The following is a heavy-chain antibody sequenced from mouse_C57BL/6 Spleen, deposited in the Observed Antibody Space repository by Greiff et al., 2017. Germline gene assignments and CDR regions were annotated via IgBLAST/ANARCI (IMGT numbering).Heavy chain of an antibody. V-gene: IGHV1-76*01. CDR1: GYTFTDYY. D-gene: IGHD1-1*01. CDR2: IYPGSGNT. J-gene: IGHJ1*03. CDR3: ARESYYYGSIYWYFDV. Sequence: VKLMESGAELVRPGASVKLSCKASGYTFTDYYINWVKQRPGQGLEWIARIYPGSGNTYYNEKFKGKATLTAEKSSSTAYMQLSSLTSEDSAVYFCARESYYYGSIYWYFDVWGTGTTVTVSS.